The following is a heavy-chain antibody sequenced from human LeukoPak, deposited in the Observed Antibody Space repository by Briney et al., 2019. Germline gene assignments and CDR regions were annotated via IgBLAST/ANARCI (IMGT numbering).Heavy chain of an antibody. V-gene: IGHV3-30-3*01. CDR2: ISYDGSNK. J-gene: IGHJ6*02. CDR3: ARDQASVKSSSWYGMDV. CDR1: GFTFSSYA. Sequence: GGSLRLSCAASGFTFSSYAMHWVRQAPGKGLEWVAVISYDGSNKYYADSVKGRFTISRDNSKNTLYLQMNSLRAEDTAVYYCARDQASVKSSSWYGMDVWGQGTTVTVSS. D-gene: IGHD6-13*01.